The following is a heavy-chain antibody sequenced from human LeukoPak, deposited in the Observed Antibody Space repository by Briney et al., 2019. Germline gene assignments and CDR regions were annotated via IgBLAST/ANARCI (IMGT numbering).Heavy chain of an antibody. V-gene: IGHV1-69*13. CDR2: IIPIFGTA. CDR3: ARQRGYYGSGRTDY. J-gene: IGHJ4*02. Sequence: APVNVSCTASGYTFTSYGISWVRQAPGQGLEWMGGIIPIFGTANYAQKFQGRVTITADESTSTAYMELSSLRSEDTAMYYCARQRGYYGSGRTDYWGQGTLVTVSS. CDR1: GYTFTSYG. D-gene: IGHD3-10*01.